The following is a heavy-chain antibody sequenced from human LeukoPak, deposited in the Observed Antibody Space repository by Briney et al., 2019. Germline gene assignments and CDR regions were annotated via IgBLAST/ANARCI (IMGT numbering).Heavy chain of an antibody. CDR3: ARTGGATVTNYFDY. D-gene: IGHD4-17*01. CDR1: GFTFSSYW. Sequence: LRLSCAASGFTFSSYWMHWVRQPPGKGLEWIGSIYYSGSTYYNPSLKSRVTISVDTSKNQFSLKLSSVTAADTAVYYCARTGGATVTNYFDYWGQGTLVTVSS. J-gene: IGHJ4*02. V-gene: IGHV4-39*07. CDR2: IYYSGST.